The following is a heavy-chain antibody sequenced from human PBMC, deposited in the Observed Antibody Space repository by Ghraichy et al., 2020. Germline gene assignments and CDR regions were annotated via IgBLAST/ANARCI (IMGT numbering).Heavy chain of an antibody. J-gene: IGHJ4*02. CDR3: AKDLGSYYDSSGYFDF. CDR1: GFTFSNYA. V-gene: IGHV3-23*01. Sequence: GGSLRLSCAASGFTFSNYAMSWVRQAPGRGLQWVSAITGSGGSKYYADSVKGRFTISRDNSKNTLYLQMNSLRAEDTAVYYCAKDLGSYYDSSGYFDFWGQGTLVTVSS. CDR2: ITGSGGSK. D-gene: IGHD3-22*01.